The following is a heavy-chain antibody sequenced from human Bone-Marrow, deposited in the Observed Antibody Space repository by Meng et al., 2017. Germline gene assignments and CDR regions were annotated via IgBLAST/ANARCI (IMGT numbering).Heavy chain of an antibody. V-gene: IGHV4-61*02. D-gene: IGHD3-22*01. CDR3: ARLAYYFDYSGLTADY. CDR1: GGSISSGSYY. CDR2: IYTSGST. J-gene: IGHJ4*02. Sequence: SETLSLTCTVSGGSISSGSYYWSWIRQPAGKGLEWIGRIYTSGSTNYNPSLKSRVTISVDTSKNQFSLKLSSVTAADTAVYYCARLAYYFDYSGLTADYWGQGMLVTVSS.